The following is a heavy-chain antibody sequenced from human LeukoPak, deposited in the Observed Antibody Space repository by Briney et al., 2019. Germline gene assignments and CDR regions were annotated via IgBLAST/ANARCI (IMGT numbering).Heavy chain of an antibody. CDR3: ARGGQQLQYYFDY. D-gene: IGHD6-13*01. V-gene: IGHV4-59*01. CDR1: GGSISSYY. CDR2: IYYSGST. Sequence: SETLSLTCTVSGGSISSYYWSWIRQPPGKGLEWIGYIYYSGSTNYNPSLKSRVTISVDTSKNQFSLKLSSVTAADTAVYYCARGGQQLQYYFDYWGQGTLVTVSS. J-gene: IGHJ4*02.